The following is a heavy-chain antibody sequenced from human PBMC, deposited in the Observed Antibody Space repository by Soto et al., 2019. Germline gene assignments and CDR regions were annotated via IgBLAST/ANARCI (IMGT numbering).Heavy chain of an antibody. CDR2: INPNSGGT. V-gene: IGHV1-2*02. CDR3: AIDKSLTIFVGVRSVDP. Sequence: AAVKFSCKASGYTFSGYYMHWVRQAPGQVLDWMGWINPNSGGTNYAQNFQGRVTMTRDTSSSTAYMELSRLRSDDTAVYYCAIDKSLTIFVGVRSVDPWGQGTLVTVSS. J-gene: IGHJ5*02. D-gene: IGHD3-3*01. CDR1: GYTFSGYY.